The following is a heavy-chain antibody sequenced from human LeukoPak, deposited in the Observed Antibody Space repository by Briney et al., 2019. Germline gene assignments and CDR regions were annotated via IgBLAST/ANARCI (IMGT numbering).Heavy chain of an antibody. CDR1: GYTFSDYY. CDR3: AFLARTGARD. Sequence: ASVKVSCKASGYTFSDYYMHWARQAPGQGLEWMGWINPDTGDTNFAQRFQGRVTMTRDTSINTAYMELSSLTSDDTAVYYCAFLARTGARDWGQGTLVTVSS. V-gene: IGHV1-2*02. CDR2: INPDTGDT. J-gene: IGHJ4*02. D-gene: IGHD5-12*01.